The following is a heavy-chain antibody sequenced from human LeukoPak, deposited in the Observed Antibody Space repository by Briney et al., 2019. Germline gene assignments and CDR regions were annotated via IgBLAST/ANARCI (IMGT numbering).Heavy chain of an antibody. D-gene: IGHD3-22*01. V-gene: IGHV4-39*07. J-gene: IGHJ3*02. Sequence: SETLSLTCTVSGGSISSSSYYWGWIRQPPGKELEWIGSIYYSGSTYYNPSLKSRVTISVDTSKNQFSLKLSSVTAADTAVYYCAFLLAGVSDGYDNAFDIWGQGTMVTVSS. CDR1: GGSISSSSYY. CDR3: AFLLAGVSDGYDNAFDI. CDR2: IYYSGST.